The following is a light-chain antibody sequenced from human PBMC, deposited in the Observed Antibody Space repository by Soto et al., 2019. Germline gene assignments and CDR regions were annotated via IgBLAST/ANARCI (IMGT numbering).Light chain of an antibody. CDR3: NSYTSSSTFV. J-gene: IGLJ1*01. CDR2: DVS. CDR1: SSDVGGYNY. V-gene: IGLV2-14*03. Sequence: QSALTQPASVSGSPGQSITISCAGTSSDVGGYNYVSWYQHHPGKAPKLMIYDVSNRPSGVSNRCSGSKSGNTASLTISGLQAEDEADYYCNSYTSSSTFVFGTGTKLTVL.